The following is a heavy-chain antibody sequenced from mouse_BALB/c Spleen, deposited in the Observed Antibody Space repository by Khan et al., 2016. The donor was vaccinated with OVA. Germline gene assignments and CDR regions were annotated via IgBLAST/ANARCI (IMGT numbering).Heavy chain of an antibody. CDR3: TRDRIDY. J-gene: IGHJ2*01. Sequence: VQLQESGAALAKPGAPVKMSCKASGYTFSTYWMHWVKQRPGQGLEWIGYINPTSGYTDYNEKFKDKATLSADKSSSTAYMQLSRLTSEDSAVYDWTRDRIDYWGQGTTLTVAS. V-gene: IGHV1-7*01. CDR2: INPTSGYT. CDR1: GYTFSTYW.